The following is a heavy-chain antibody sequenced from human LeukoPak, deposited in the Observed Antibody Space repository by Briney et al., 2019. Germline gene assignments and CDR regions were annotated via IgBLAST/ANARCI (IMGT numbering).Heavy chain of an antibody. CDR1: GLIFRNYW. CDR2: INQEGSEK. CDR3: ARERDGRFFDY. J-gene: IGHJ4*02. Sequence: GGSLRLSCEVSGLIFRNYWMSWVRQAPGKGLEWVANINQEGSEKYFEDSVKGRFTISRDNAKNSLHLRMNTLRAEDTAVYYCARERDGRFFDYWGQGTLVTVSS. V-gene: IGHV3-7*01. D-gene: IGHD5-24*01.